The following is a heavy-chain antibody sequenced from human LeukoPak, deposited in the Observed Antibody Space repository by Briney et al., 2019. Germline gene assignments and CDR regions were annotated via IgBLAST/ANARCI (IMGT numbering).Heavy chain of an antibody. J-gene: IGHJ1*01. CDR1: GFTFSSYS. CDR2: IKSKTDGGTT. D-gene: IGHD6-19*01. Sequence: GGSLRLSCAASGFTFSSYSMNWVRQAPGKGLEWVGRIKSKTDGGTTDYAAPVKGRFTISRDDSKNTLYLQMNSLKTEDTAVYYCTSQQWLVVDHFQHWGQGTLVTVSS. CDR3: TSQQWLVVDHFQH. V-gene: IGHV3-15*01.